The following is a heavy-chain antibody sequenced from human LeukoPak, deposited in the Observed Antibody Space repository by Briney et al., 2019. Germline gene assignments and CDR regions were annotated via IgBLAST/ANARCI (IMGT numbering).Heavy chain of an antibody. CDR2: INTNTRNP. V-gene: IGHV7-4-1*02. CDR3: ARASARWIQLWLQAYYYMDV. CDR1: GYTFTSYA. Sequence: GASVKVSCKASGYTFTSYAMNWVRQAPGQGLEWMGCINTNTRNPTYTQGFTGRLVFSLDTSVSTAYLQISSLKAEDTAVYYCARASARWIQLWLQAYYYMDVWGKGTTVTISS. D-gene: IGHD5-18*01. J-gene: IGHJ6*03.